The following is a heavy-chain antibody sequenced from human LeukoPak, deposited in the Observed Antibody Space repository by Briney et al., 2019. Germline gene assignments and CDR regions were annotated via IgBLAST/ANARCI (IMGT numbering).Heavy chain of an antibody. J-gene: IGHJ4*02. CDR1: GGSFTTYY. D-gene: IGHD5-12*01. Sequence: PSETLSLTCTVSGGSFTTYYWSWVRQPPGKGLEWMGYIYYSGNTNYNPSLKSRVTISVDTSKRQFSLRLNSVTAADTAVYYCARLQYPFGGYVFSDYWGRGVLVTVSS. CDR3: ARLQYPFGGYVFSDY. V-gene: IGHV4-59*08. CDR2: IYYSGNT.